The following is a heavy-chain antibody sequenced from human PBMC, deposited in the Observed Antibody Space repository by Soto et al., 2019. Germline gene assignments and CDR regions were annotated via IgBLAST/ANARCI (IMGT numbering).Heavy chain of an antibody. J-gene: IGHJ4*02. Sequence: EVQLVDSGGGLVQPGGSLNLSCAASGFTFSGSAMHWVRQASGKGLEWVGRIRSKANSYATAYAASVKGRFTISRDDSRDTEYLQMNSLNNEATAVYYCTRVGVQQLVLFDYWGQGNLVTVSS. V-gene: IGHV3-73*02. CDR2: IRSKANSYAT. CDR3: TRVGVQQLVLFDY. CDR1: GFTFSGSA. D-gene: IGHD6-6*01.